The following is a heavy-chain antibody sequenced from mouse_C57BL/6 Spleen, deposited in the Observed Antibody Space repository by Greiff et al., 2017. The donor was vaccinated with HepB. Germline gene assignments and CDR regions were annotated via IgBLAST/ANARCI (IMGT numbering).Heavy chain of an antibody. V-gene: IGHV1-72*01. Sequence: QVQLQQPGAELVKPGASVKLSCKASGYTFTSYWMHWVKQRPGRGLEWIGRIDPNSGGTKYNEKFKSKATLTVDKPSSTAYMQLSSLTAEEAAVYYCARCSNWDGYYFDYWGQGTTLTVSS. D-gene: IGHD4-1*01. CDR3: ARCSNWDGYYFDY. CDR1: GYTFTSYW. J-gene: IGHJ2*01. CDR2: IDPNSGGT.